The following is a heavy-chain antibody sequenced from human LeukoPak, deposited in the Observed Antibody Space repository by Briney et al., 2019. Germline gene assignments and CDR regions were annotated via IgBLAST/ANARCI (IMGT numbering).Heavy chain of an antibody. J-gene: IGHJ5*02. CDR1: GYTFTSYG. D-gene: IGHD4-17*01. V-gene: IGHV1-18*01. CDR3: ARCGDYNSFEWFDP. Sequence: ASVKVSCKXSGYTFTSYGISWVRQAPGQGLEWMGWISAYNGNTNYAQKLQGRVTMTTDTSTSTAYMELRSLRSDDTAVYYCARCGDYNSFEWFDPWGQGTLVTVSS. CDR2: ISAYNGNT.